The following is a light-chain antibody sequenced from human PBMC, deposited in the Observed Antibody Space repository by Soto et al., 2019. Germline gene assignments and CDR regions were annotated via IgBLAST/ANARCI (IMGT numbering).Light chain of an antibody. Sequence: QSVLTQPASVSGSPGQSITISCTGTSSDVGGFNYVSWYQQHPGKAPKLMIYEVANRPSGVSDRFSASKSGNTASLTISGLQAEDEADYYCTSYTSNTNPYVFGTGTKLTVL. CDR1: SSDVGGFNY. CDR2: EVA. CDR3: TSYTSNTNPYV. V-gene: IGLV2-14*01. J-gene: IGLJ1*01.